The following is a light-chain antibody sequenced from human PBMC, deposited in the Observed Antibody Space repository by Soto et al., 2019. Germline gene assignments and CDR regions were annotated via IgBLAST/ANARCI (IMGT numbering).Light chain of an antibody. V-gene: IGKV3-15*01. J-gene: IGKJ1*01. Sequence: EIVMTQSPATLSVSPGERGTLSCRASKSVLNNLAWYQQKPGQPPRLIMSGASTRATDIPARFSGGGSGTDFTLTISGLQSEDFAVYYCQQYYNWPRTFGQGTKVEF. CDR3: QQYYNWPRT. CDR2: GAS. CDR1: KSVLNN.